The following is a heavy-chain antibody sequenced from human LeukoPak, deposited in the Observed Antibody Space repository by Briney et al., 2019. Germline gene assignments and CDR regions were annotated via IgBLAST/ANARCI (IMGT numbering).Heavy chain of an antibody. CDR1: GGSFSGYY. Sequence: PSETLSLTCAVYGGSFSGYYWSWIRQPPGKGLEWIGEINHSGSTNYNPSLKSRVTIPVDTSKNQFSLKLSPVTAADTAVYYCASRYCSSTSCHDYWGQGTLVTVSS. D-gene: IGHD2-2*01. V-gene: IGHV4-34*01. CDR3: ASRYCSSTSCHDY. J-gene: IGHJ4*02. CDR2: INHSGST.